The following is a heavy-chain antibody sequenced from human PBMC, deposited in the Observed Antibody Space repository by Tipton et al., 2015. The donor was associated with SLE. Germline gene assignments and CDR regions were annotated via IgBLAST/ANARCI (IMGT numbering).Heavy chain of an antibody. J-gene: IGHJ3*02. V-gene: IGHV4-59*01. CDR3: ARGFGYSSSPLGRVAFDI. CDR1: GGSISSYY. CDR2: IYYSGST. D-gene: IGHD6-13*01. Sequence: LRLSCTVSGGSISSYYWSWIRQPPGKGLEWIGYIYYSGSTNYNPSLKSRVTISVDTSKNQFSLKLSPVTAADTAVYYCARGFGYSSSPLGRVAFDIWGQGTMVTVSS.